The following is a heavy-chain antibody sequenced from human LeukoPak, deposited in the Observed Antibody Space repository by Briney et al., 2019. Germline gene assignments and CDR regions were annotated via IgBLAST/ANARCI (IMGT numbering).Heavy chain of an antibody. CDR1: GGSISSSSYY. J-gene: IGHJ4*02. CDR3: ARRITQYYCDSSGYPDY. CDR2: IYYSGST. D-gene: IGHD3-22*01. Sequence: SETLSLTCTVSGGSISSSSYYWGWIRQPPGKGLEWIGSIYYSGSTYYNPSLKSRVTISVDTSKNQFSLKLSSVTAADTAVYYCARRITQYYCDSSGYPDYWGQGTLVTVSS. V-gene: IGHV4-39*01.